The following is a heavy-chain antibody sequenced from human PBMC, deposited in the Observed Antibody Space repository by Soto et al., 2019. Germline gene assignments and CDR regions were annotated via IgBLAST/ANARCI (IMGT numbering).Heavy chain of an antibody. J-gene: IGHJ6*02. Sequence: GGSLRLSCAASGFTFSNYWMHWVRQVPRKGQVWVSRINSEGTSISYADSVKGRFTISRDNSKNTLYLQMNSMRDEDTAVYYCARVRVTEWLLSINAYYYYGMDVWGQGPTFTVSS. CDR2: INSEGTSI. V-gene: IGHV3-74*01. D-gene: IGHD3-3*01. CDR3: ARVRVTEWLLSINAYYYYGMDV. CDR1: GFTFSNYW.